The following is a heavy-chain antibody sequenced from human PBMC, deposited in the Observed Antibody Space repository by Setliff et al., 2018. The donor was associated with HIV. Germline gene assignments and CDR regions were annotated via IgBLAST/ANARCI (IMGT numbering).Heavy chain of an antibody. CDR1: GFTFSNYE. CDR2: ISSSGTTI. D-gene: IGHD3-22*01. Sequence: GGSLRLSCAASGFTFSNYEMNWVRQAPGKGLEWVSYISSSGTTIYYADSVKGRFTISRDNAKNSLYLQMNILRAEDTAVYYCARPNYYDSSGSFDYWGQGTLVTVSS. CDR3: ARPNYYDSSGSFDY. V-gene: IGHV3-48*03. J-gene: IGHJ4*02.